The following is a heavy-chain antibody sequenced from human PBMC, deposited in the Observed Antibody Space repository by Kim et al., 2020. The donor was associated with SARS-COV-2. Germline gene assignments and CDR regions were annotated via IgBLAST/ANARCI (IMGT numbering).Heavy chain of an antibody. Sequence: YYADSRKGRFAISRDNAKNSLYVEMTSLRVEDTAVYYCARVGISMVREVDCWGQGTLVTVSS. J-gene: IGHJ4*02. D-gene: IGHD3-10*01. V-gene: IGHV3-11*04. CDR3: ARVGISMVREVDC.